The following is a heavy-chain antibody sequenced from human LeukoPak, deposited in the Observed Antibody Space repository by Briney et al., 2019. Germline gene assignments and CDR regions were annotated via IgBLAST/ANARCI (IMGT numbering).Heavy chain of an antibody. D-gene: IGHD4-17*01. CDR3: ARAPGDPPNY. CDR2: IKQDGSEK. CDR1: GFTFSNYW. J-gene: IGHJ4*02. V-gene: IGHV3-7*03. Sequence: GGSLRLSCAASGFTFSNYWTSWVRQAPGKGLEWVANIKQDGSEKYHVDSVKGRFTISRDNVENSLYLQMNSLRAEDTAMYYCARAPGDPPNYWGQGTLVTVSS.